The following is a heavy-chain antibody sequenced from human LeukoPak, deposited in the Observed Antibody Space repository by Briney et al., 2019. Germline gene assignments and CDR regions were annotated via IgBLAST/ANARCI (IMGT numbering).Heavy chain of an antibody. CDR3: ARDLRQTLQYFDY. V-gene: IGHV4-39*07. D-gene: IGHD4-23*01. CDR2: IYYSGST. J-gene: IGHJ4*02. CDR1: GGSISSSSYY. Sequence: SETLSLTCTDSGGSISSSSYYWGWIRQPPRKGLEWIGSIYYSGSTYYNPSLKSRVTISVDTSKNQFSLKLSSVTAADTAVYYCARDLRQTLQYFDYWGQGTAVTVSS.